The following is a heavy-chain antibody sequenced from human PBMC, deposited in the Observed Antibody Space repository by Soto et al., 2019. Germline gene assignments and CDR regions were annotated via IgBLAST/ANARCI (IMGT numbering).Heavy chain of an antibody. J-gene: IGHJ4*02. CDR1: GGTFSSYA. D-gene: IGHD3-9*01. CDR3: ARGRMSYDILTGYYMGLDY. CDR2: IIPIFGTA. Sequence: SVKVSCKASGGTFSSYAISWVRQAPGQGLEWMGGIIPIFGTANYAQKFQGRVTITADKYTSTAYMELSSLRSEDTAVYYCARGRMSYDILTGYYMGLDYWGQGTLVTVSS. V-gene: IGHV1-69*06.